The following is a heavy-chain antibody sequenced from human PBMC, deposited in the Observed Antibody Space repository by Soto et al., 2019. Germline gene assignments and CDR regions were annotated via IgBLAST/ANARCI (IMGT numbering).Heavy chain of an antibody. D-gene: IGHD6-19*01. CDR3: AISIAVAGIYYFDY. V-gene: IGHV3-11*06. J-gene: IGHJ4*02. Sequence: GGSLRLSCAASGFTFSDYYMSWIRQAPGKGLEWVSYISSSSSYTNYADSVKGRFTISRDNAKNSLYLQMNSLRAEDTAVYYCAISIAVAGIYYFDYWGQGTLVTVYS. CDR1: GFTFSDYY. CDR2: ISSSSSYT.